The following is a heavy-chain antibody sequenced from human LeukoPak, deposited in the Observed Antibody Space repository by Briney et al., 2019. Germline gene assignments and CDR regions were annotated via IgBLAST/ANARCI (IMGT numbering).Heavy chain of an antibody. CDR2: IFPSFVTA. Sequence: SVKVSCKASGGTFSSYAISWVRQAPAQGVEWMGGIFPSFVTANSAQKLQGRVTITTDEPTSTAYMELSSRRSEDTAVYYCARARRDGYNLRLDYWGQGTLVTVSS. D-gene: IGHD5-24*01. CDR1: GGTFSSYA. CDR3: ARARRDGYNLRLDY. V-gene: IGHV1-69*05. J-gene: IGHJ4*02.